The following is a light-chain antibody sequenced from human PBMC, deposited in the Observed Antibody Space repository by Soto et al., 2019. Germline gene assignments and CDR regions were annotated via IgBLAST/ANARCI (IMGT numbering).Light chain of an antibody. CDR3: QHYDNTPPSVT. Sequence: EIVLTQSPATLSLSPGERATLSCRASQSVNNYLAWYQQKPGLPPRLLIYGASRRATGIPDRFSGSGSGTDFILTISRLEPEDFAVYYCQHYDNTPPSVTFGPGTKVDIK. J-gene: IGKJ3*01. CDR2: GAS. V-gene: IGKV3-20*01. CDR1: QSVNNY.